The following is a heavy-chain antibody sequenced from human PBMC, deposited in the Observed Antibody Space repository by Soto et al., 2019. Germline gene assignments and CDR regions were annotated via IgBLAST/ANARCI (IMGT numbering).Heavy chain of an antibody. Sequence: SETLSLTCTVSGGSVSSGNSYWSWIRQPPGKGLEWIGYIYYSGSTSYNPSLKSRVTISVDTSKNQFSLKLSSVTAADTAVYYCARSDRGRTTIFDYWYFDLWGRGTLVTGLL. CDR1: GGSVSSGNSY. V-gene: IGHV4-61*01. D-gene: IGHD3-3*01. J-gene: IGHJ2*01. CDR3: ARSDRGRTTIFDYWYFDL. CDR2: IYYSGST.